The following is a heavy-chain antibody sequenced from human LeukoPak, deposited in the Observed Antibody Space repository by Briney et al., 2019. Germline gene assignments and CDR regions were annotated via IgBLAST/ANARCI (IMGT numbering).Heavy chain of an antibody. D-gene: IGHD4-17*01. J-gene: IGHJ4*02. CDR1: GFTFSSFA. CDR3: AIDYGDYDNYFDY. V-gene: IGHV3-23*01. CDR2: ISGSGGST. Sequence: GGSLRLSCAASGFTFSSFAMSWVRQAPGKGLEWVSAISGSGGSTYYADSVKGRFTISRDNSKNTLYLQMNSLRAEDTAVYYCAIDYGDYDNYFDYWGQGTLVTVSS.